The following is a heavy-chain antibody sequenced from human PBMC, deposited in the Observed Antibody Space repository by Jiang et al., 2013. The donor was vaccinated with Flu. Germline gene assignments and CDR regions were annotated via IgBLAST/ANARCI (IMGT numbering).Heavy chain of an antibody. CDR2: IYYSGST. CDR1: GGSISSYY. V-gene: IGHV4-59*01. D-gene: IGHD6-19*01. Sequence: GPGLVKPSETLSLTCTVSGGSISSYYWSWIRQPPGKGLEWIGYIYYSGSTNYNPSLKSRVTISVDTSKNQFSLKLSSVTAADTAVYYCARGGSSGWYPHYGMDVWGKGTTVTVSS. J-gene: IGHJ6*04. CDR3: ARGGSSGWYPHYGMDV.